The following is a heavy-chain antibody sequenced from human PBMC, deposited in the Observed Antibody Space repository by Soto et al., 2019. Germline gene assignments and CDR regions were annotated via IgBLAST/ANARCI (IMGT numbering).Heavy chain of an antibody. CDR3: AISGIAAAGYYYYGMDV. J-gene: IGHJ6*02. CDR2: IYPGDSDT. CDR1: GYSFTSYW. D-gene: IGHD6-13*01. Sequence: PGESLKISCKGSGYSFTSYWIGWVRQMPGKGFDWLGIIYPGDSDTRYSPSFQGQVTISADKSISSAYLQWSSLKASDTAMYYCAISGIAAAGYYYYGMDVWGQGTTVTVSS. V-gene: IGHV5-51*01.